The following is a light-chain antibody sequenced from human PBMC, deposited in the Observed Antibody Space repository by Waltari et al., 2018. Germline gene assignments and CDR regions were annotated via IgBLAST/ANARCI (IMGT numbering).Light chain of an antibody. J-gene: IGKJ4*01. V-gene: IGKV3-11*01. CDR2: DAS. CDR1: QSVSSY. Sequence: PGERATLSCRASQSVSSYLAWYQQKPGQAPRLLIYDASNRATGIPARFSGSGSGTDFTLTISSLEPEDFAVYYCQQRSNWPTFGGGTKVEIK. CDR3: QQRSNWPT.